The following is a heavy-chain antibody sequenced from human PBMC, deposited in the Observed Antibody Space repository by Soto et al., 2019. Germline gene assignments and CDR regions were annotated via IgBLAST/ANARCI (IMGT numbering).Heavy chain of an antibody. CDR3: AKNGPIAALHYFDY. CDR2: ISYDGSNK. V-gene: IGHV3-30*18. CDR1: GFTFSSYG. D-gene: IGHD6-6*01. J-gene: IGHJ4*02. Sequence: GGSLRLSCAASGFTFSSYGMHWVRQAPGKGLEWVAVISYDGSNKYYADSVKGRFTISRDNSKNTLYLQMNSLRAEDTAVYYCAKNGPIAALHYFDYWGQGTLVTVSS.